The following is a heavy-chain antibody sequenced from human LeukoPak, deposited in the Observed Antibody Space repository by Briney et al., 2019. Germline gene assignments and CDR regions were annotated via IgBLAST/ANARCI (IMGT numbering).Heavy chain of an antibody. CDR3: AKDSLVGPLDY. CDR2: ISYDGSNK. D-gene: IGHD1-26*01. Sequence: GRSLRLSCAASGFTFSSYGMHWVRQAPGKGLEWVAVISYDGSNKYYADSVKGRFTISRDNSKNTLYLQMNSLRAEDTAVYYCAKDSLVGPLDYWGREPWSPSPQ. J-gene: IGHJ4*02. CDR1: GFTFSSYG. V-gene: IGHV3-30*18.